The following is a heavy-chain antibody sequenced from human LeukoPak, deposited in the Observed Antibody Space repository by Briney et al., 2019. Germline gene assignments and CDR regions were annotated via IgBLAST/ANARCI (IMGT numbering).Heavy chain of an antibody. Sequence: GGSLRLSCAASGFIFGDYYMSWIRQAPGKGLEWVSYISSSGSTIYYADSVKGRFTISGDNAKDSLYLQMNSLRAEDTAVYYCARDPGSGYEEHFDYWGQGTLVTVSS. CDR2: ISSSGSTI. D-gene: IGHD5-12*01. V-gene: IGHV3-11*01. CDR1: GFIFGDYY. CDR3: ARDPGSGYEEHFDY. J-gene: IGHJ4*02.